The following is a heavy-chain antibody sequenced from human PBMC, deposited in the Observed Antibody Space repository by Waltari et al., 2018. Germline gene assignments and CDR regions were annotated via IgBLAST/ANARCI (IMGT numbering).Heavy chain of an antibody. CDR1: GGTFSSYA. CDR2: ISPIFGTV. V-gene: IGHV1-69*14. CDR3: ARATQYGVPDHAFDI. J-gene: IGHJ3*02. D-gene: IGHD1-1*01. Sequence: QVQLVQSGAEVKKPGSSVKVSCKASGGTFSSYAISWVRQAPGQGLEGMGGISPIFGTVNYEQKCQGRVRSTADKSTSTAYMELSSLRSEDTAVYYCARATQYGVPDHAFDIWGQGTMVTVSS.